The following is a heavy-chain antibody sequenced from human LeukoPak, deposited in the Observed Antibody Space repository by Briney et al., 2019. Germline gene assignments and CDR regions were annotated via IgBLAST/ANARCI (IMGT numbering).Heavy chain of an antibody. J-gene: IGHJ4*02. CDR2: IIPILGIA. CDR3: AREGAPSSGWYYFDY. D-gene: IGHD6-19*01. V-gene: IGHV1-69*04. Sequence: ASVKVSCKASGGTFSSYTISWVRQAPGQGLEWMGRIIPILGIANYAQKFQGRVTITADKSTSTAYMELSSLRSDDTAVYFCAREGAPSSGWYYFDYWGQGSLVTVSS. CDR1: GGTFSSYT.